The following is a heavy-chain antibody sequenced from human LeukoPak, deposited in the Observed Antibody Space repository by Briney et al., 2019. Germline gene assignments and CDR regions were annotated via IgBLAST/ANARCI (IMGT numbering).Heavy chain of an antibody. V-gene: IGHV4-39*06. CDR2: IFHTGNT. CDR3: ATYYDRSGYKLDY. Sequence: PSETLSLTCAVSGHSISSSDYYWGWIRQPPGKGLEWIGTIFHTGNTYYKSSLKSRVTISLDKSKNQFPLELNSVTAADTAIYYCATYYDRSGYKLDYWGQGTLVTVSS. D-gene: IGHD3-22*01. CDR1: GHSISSSDYY. J-gene: IGHJ4*02.